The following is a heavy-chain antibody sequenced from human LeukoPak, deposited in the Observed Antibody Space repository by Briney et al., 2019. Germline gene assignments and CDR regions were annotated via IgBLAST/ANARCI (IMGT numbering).Heavy chain of an antibody. CDR2: IWYDGSNK. CDR1: GYTFSSYG. J-gene: IGHJ4*02. D-gene: IGHD6-13*01. Sequence: PGRSLRLSCAASGYTFSSYGMHWVRQAPGKGLEWVAVIWYDGSNKYYADSVKGRFTISRDNSKNTLYLQMNSLRAEDTAVYYCAKGASSQQLVATQWGQGTLVTVSS. V-gene: IGHV3-33*06. CDR3: AKGASSQQLVATQ.